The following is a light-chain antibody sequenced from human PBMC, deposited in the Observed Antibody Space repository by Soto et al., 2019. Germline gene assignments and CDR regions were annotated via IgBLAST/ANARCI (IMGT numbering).Light chain of an antibody. Sequence: DIQMTQSPSSLSASVGDRVTITCRASQSISSYLNWYQQKPGKAPKLLIYAASSLQSGVPSRFSGSGSVTDFTLTISSLQPEDFATYYCQQSYSTRVFGPGTKVDIK. V-gene: IGKV1-39*01. CDR2: AAS. CDR3: QQSYSTRV. CDR1: QSISSY. J-gene: IGKJ3*01.